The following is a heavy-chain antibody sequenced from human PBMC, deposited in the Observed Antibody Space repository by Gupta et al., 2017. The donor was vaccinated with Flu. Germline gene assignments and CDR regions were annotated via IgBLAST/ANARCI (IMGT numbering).Heavy chain of an antibody. Sequence: QVQLQESGPGLVKPSETLSLTCTVSGGSISTYYWCWIRQPPGKELEWIGYIYYNGNTNYNPSLKSRVTMSVDTSKNQFSLKLSSVTAADTAVYYCARGYYDSGGYSAPFDYWGQGTLVTVSS. CDR2: IYYNGNT. V-gene: IGHV4-59*01. CDR1: GGSISTYY. CDR3: ARGYYDSGGYSAPFDY. D-gene: IGHD3-22*01. J-gene: IGHJ4*02.